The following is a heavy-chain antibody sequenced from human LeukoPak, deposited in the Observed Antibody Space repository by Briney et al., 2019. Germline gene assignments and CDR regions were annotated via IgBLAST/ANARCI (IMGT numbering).Heavy chain of an antibody. CDR3: ARGRMTHYGGNPPFDY. CDR2: INPSGGST. D-gene: IGHD4-23*01. J-gene: IGHJ4*02. CDR1: GYTFTSYY. Sequence: ASVKVSCKASGYTFTSYYMHWVRQAPGQGLEWIGIINPSGGSTSYTQKFQGRVTMTRDTSTSTVYMELSSLRSEDTAMYYCARGRMTHYGGNPPFDYWGQGTLVTVSS. V-gene: IGHV1-46*01.